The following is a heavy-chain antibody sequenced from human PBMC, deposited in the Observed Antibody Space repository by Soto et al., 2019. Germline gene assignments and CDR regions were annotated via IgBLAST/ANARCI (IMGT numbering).Heavy chain of an antibody. D-gene: IGHD3-22*01. CDR2: INNNGRST. Sequence: GGSLILSCAAPGFTFSSYSMSWVRQAPGKGLEWVSAINNNGRSTYYADSVKGRFTLSRDNSKNTLYLQVNSLRAEDTAIYYCAKGSSGSRPYYFDNGGQGTLVTVS. V-gene: IGHV3-23*01. CDR3: AKGSSGSRPYYFDN. J-gene: IGHJ4*02. CDR1: GFTFSSYS.